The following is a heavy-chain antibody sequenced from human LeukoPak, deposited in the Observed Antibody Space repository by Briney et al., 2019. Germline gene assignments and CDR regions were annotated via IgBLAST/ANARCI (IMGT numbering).Heavy chain of an antibody. Sequence: SGTLSLTCTVSGGSISGYYWSWIRQPPGEGLEWIGYIYYSGSTKYNPSLKSRVSISVDTSKNQFSLKLSSVTAADTAVYYCARLPTAGYLNLWGQGTLVTVSS. CDR1: GGSISGYY. CDR2: IYYSGST. D-gene: IGHD3-9*01. J-gene: IGHJ4*02. CDR3: ARLPTAGYLNL. V-gene: IGHV4-59*08.